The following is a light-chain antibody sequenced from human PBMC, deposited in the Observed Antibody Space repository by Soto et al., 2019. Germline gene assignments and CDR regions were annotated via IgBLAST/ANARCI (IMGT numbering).Light chain of an antibody. CDR3: LPALQTPPT. CDR2: LTS. V-gene: IGKV2-28*01. CDR1: QSLLYRNGNNY. Sequence: DIVMTQSPLSLPVTPGEPASISCRSSQSLLYRNGNNYLNWYLQKPGQSPQLLLYLTSYRASGVPDRFSGSGSGTDFTLKISRVEAEDVGVYYCLPALQTPPTFGQGTRLEIK. J-gene: IGKJ5*01.